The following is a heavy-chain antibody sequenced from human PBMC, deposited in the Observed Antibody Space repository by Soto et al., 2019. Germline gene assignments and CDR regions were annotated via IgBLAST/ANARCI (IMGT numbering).Heavy chain of an antibody. J-gene: IGHJ4*02. V-gene: IGHV3-7*03. D-gene: IGHD1-1*01. CDR3: AKRLGNWNQLDY. CDR2: IKQDGSEK. CDR1: GFTFSSYW. Sequence: GGSLRLSCAASGFTFSSYWMSWVRQAPGKGLEWVANIKQDGSEKYYVDSVKGRFTISRDNSKNTLYLQMNSLRAEDTAVYYCAKRLGNWNQLDYWGQGTLVTVSS.